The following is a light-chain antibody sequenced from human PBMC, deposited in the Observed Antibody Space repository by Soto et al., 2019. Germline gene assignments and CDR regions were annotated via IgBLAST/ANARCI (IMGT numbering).Light chain of an antibody. Sequence: DIQMTQSPSTLSGSVGDRVTITCRASQTISSWLAWYQQKPGKAPRLLIYDASNWETGVPSRFSGSGSGTDCTFTISSLQPEDISTYYWQQYDNLPLTAGGGTKVDIK. CDR1: QTISSW. J-gene: IGKJ4*01. CDR2: DAS. V-gene: IGKV1-33*01. CDR3: QQYDNLPLT.